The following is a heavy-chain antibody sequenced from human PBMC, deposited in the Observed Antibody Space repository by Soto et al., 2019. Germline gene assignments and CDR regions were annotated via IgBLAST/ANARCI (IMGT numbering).Heavy chain of an antibody. CDR1: GYTFTSYD. CDR3: ARGLLRYFYWLLSDNDY. V-gene: IGHV1-8*01. Sequence: QVQLVQSGAEVKKPGASVKVSCKASGYTFTSYDINSVRQATGQGLEWMGWMNPNSGNTGYAQKFQGRVTMTRNTSISTAYMELSSLRSEDTAVYYCARGLLRYFYWLLSDNDYWGQGTLVTVSS. J-gene: IGHJ4*02. CDR2: MNPNSGNT. D-gene: IGHD3-9*01.